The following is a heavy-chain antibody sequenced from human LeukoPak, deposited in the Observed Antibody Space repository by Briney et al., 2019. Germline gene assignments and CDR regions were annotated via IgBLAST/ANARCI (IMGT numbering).Heavy chain of an antibody. CDR1: GGSIGSGDSY. Sequence: SETLSLTCTVSGGSIGSGDSYWSWIRQPPGKGLEWIGYIYYSGSTYYNPSLKSRVTISLDTSKNQFSLKLSSVTAADTAVYYCARDLGWGYWYFDLWGRGTLVTVSS. CDR2: IYYSGST. D-gene: IGHD3-16*01. V-gene: IGHV4-30-4*01. CDR3: ARDLGWGYWYFDL. J-gene: IGHJ2*01.